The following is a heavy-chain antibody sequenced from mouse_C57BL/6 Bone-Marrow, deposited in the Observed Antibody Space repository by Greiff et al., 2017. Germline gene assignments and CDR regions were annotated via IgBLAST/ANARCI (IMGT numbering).Heavy chain of an antibody. J-gene: IGHJ1*03. CDR3: ARGGYGSLGPWYCDV. D-gene: IGHD1-1*01. CDR1: CYPFTSYW. Sequence: QVQLQPPGAELVKPGASVKMSCKASCYPFTSYWITWVKQRPGPGLEWIGAIYPGSGSTNYNEKFKSKATLTVDTSSSTASLQLTTLTSASSAVYYCARGGYGSLGPWYCDVWGTGTTVTVSS. CDR2: IYPGSGST. V-gene: IGHV1-55*01.